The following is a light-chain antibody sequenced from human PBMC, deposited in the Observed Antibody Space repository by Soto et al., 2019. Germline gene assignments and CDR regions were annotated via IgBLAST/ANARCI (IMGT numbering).Light chain of an antibody. Sequence: DIQMTQSPSTLSGSVGDRVTITCRASQTISSWLAWYQQKPGKAPKLLIYKASTLKSGVPSRFSGSGSGTEFTPTISSLQPDDFATYSCQHYNSYYEEFGQGTK. CDR3: QHYNSYYEE. J-gene: IGKJ1*01. CDR2: KAS. V-gene: IGKV1-5*03. CDR1: QTISSW.